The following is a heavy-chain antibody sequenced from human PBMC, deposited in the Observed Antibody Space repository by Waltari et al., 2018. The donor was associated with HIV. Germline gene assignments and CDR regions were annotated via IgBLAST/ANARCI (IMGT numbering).Heavy chain of an antibody. CDR1: KFWFSRYW. CDR2: INQDATKK. CDR3: ARGDQWGIFLDSYYGLDV. D-gene: IGHD1-26*01. J-gene: IGHJ6*02. V-gene: IGHV3-7*01. Sequence: EALLVESGGCVVKPGGSLRLSCEASKFWFSRYWMVWVRQASGKGLEWLANINQDATKKNYAESVKGRFSVSRDNGKYSVFLEMNRLRVQDTAVYFCARGDQWGIFLDSYYGLDVWGRGTTVIVSS.